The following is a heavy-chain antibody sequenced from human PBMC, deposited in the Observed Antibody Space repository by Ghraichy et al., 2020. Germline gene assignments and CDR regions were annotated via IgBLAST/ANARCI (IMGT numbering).Heavy chain of an antibody. V-gene: IGHV4-34*01. CDR1: GGSFSGYY. J-gene: IGHJ4*02. CDR3: ARRGFYFDY. CDR2: NTHSGST. Sequence: SETRSLTCAVYGGSFSGYYWSWIRQSPGKGLEWIGENTHSGSTKYNPSLKSRVTISVDTSKNQFTLHVSSVTAADTAVYYCARRGFYFDYWGQGTQVTVSS.